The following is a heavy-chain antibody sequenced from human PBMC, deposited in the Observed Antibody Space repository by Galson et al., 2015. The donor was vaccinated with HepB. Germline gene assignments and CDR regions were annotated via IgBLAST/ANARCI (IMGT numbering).Heavy chain of an antibody. CDR3: AKDTGRGGSYYSFDY. J-gene: IGHJ4*02. D-gene: IGHD1-26*01. CDR2: ISWNCGSI. V-gene: IGHV3-9*01. CDR1: GFTFDDYA. Sequence: SLRLSCAASGFTFDDYAMHWVRQAPGKGLEWVSGISWNCGSIGYADSVKGRFTISRDNAKNSLYLQMNSLRAEDTALYYCAKDTGRGGSYYSFDYWGQGTLVTVSS.